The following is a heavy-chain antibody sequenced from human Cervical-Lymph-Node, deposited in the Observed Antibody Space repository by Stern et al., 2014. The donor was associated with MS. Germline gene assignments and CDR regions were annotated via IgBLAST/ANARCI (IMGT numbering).Heavy chain of an antibody. CDR2: INTKTGNT. CDR1: GYTFTRNA. D-gene: IGHD2-2*01. V-gene: IGHV7-4-1*02. CDR3: ARVKPAAILDY. J-gene: IGHJ4*02. Sequence: QVQLVQSGSELKKPGASVKVSCKASGYTFTRNAMNWVRQAPGQRLEWMGWINTKTGNTAYAQGFTGRFVFSLDTSVSTAYLQISSLKAEDTAIYYCARVKPAAILDYWGQGTLVTVSS.